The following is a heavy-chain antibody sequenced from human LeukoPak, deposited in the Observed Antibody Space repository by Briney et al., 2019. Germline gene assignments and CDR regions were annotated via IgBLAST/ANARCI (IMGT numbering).Heavy chain of an antibody. CDR1: GVSISSYY. J-gene: IGHJ4*02. D-gene: IGHD3-10*01. CDR2: IYYSGST. V-gene: IGHV4-59*01. Sequence: SETLSLTCTVSGVSISSYYWSWIRQPPGKGLEWIGYIYYSGSTNYNPSLKSRVTISVDTSKNQFSLKLSSVTAADTAVYYCASRTLWFGELRYWGQGTLVTVSS. CDR3: ASRTLWFGELRY.